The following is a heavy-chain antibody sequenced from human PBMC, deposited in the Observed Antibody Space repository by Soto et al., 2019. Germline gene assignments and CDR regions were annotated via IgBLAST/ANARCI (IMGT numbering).Heavy chain of an antibody. CDR1: GGTFSTLI. Sequence: QVHLVQSGAEVKKPGSSVTVSCKASGGTFSTLIINWVRQAPGQGLEWRGRIIPVLEISNYAQKFQGRVTITADKSTTTAYMEVSSLRSEDTAIYYCAVYCGRGSCRTDSWGQGTLVIVSS. CDR3: AVYCGRGSCRTDS. CDR2: IIPVLEIS. V-gene: IGHV1-69*02. J-gene: IGHJ4*02. D-gene: IGHD3-10*02.